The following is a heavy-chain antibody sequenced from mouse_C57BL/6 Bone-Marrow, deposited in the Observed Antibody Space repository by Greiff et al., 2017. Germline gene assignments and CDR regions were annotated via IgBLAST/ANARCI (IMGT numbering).Heavy chain of an antibody. CDR2: ISYSGST. V-gene: IGHV3-1*01. CDR3: ARAGYFSFAY. J-gene: IGHJ3*01. Sequence: EVQLQESGPGMVKPSQSLSLTCTVTGYSITSGYDWHWIRHFPGNKLEWMGYISYSGSTNYNPSLKSRISITHDTSKNHFFLKLNSVTTEDTATYYCARAGYFSFAYWGQGTLVTVSA. D-gene: IGHD6-2*01. CDR1: GYSITSGYD.